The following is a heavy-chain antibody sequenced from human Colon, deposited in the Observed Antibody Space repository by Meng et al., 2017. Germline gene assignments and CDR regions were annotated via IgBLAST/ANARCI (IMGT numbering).Heavy chain of an antibody. D-gene: IGHD1-26*01. CDR2: AST. V-gene: IGHV4-61*08. J-gene: IGHJ4*02. CDR1: GGSVSSAGYQ. Sequence: VRLQGSGPGLVRPSETLSLTCSVSGGSVSSAGYQWSWIRQPPGKGLEWIGYASTNYNPSLKSRVTISVDTSKNQFSLRLTSVTAADTAVYYCARDHMGSLDYWGQGILVTVSS. CDR3: ARDHMGSLDY.